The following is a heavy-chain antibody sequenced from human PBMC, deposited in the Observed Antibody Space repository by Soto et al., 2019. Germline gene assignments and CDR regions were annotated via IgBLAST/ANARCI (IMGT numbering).Heavy chain of an antibody. CDR2: ITFSGGSA. CDR3: AREPLLTESGPGGFDS. CDR1: GFTFRNYP. Sequence: PGGSLRLSCAASGFTFRNYPMIWVRQAPGKGLEWVSGITFSGGSAYYADSVRGRFIISRDNSKNTVSVQMNSLRDDDTAVYYCAREPLLTESGPGGFDSWGQGVLVTVSS. D-gene: IGHD3-10*01. V-gene: IGHV3-23*01. J-gene: IGHJ4*02.